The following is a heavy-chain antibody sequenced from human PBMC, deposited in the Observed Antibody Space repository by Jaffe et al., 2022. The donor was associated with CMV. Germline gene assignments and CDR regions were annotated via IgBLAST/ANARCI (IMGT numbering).Heavy chain of an antibody. D-gene: IGHD3-9*01. CDR2: ISSSGSTI. Sequence: EVQLVESGGGLVQPGGSLRLSCAASGFTFSSYEMNWVRQAPGKGLEWVSYISSSGSTIYYADSVKGRFTISRDNAKNSLYLQMNSLRAEDTAVYYCARVNYDILTGYYDPKQYYYYYYMDVWGKGTTVTVSS. V-gene: IGHV3-48*03. CDR1: GFTFSSYE. J-gene: IGHJ6*03. CDR3: ARVNYDILTGYYDPKQYYYYYYMDV.